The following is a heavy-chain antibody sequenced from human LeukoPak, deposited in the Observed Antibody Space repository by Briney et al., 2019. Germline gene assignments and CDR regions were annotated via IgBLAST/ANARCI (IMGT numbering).Heavy chain of an antibody. CDR2: ISSSSSYI. CDR3: ARVIRSSGWGIDY. D-gene: IGHD6-19*01. V-gene: IGHV3-21*01. CDR1: GFTFSSYS. J-gene: IGHJ4*02. Sequence: GGSLRLSCAASGFTFSSYSMNWVRQAPGKGLEWVSSISSSSSYIYYADSVKGRFTISRDNAKNSLYLQMNSLRAEDTAVYYCARVIRSSGWGIDYWGQGTLVTVSS.